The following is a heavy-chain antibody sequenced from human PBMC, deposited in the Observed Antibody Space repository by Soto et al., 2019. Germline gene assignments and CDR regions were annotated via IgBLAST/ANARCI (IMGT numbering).Heavy chain of an antibody. CDR2: IWYDGSNK. V-gene: IGHV3-33*01. D-gene: IGHD3-22*01. CDR3: ARENPEPTFITLYYMDV. CDR1: GFTFSSYG. J-gene: IGHJ6*03. Sequence: GGSLRLSCAASGFTFSSYGMHWVRQAPGKGLEWVAVIWYDGSNKYYADSVKGRFTISRDNSKNTLYLQMNSLRAEDTAVYYCARENPEPTFITLYYMDVWGKGTTVTVSS.